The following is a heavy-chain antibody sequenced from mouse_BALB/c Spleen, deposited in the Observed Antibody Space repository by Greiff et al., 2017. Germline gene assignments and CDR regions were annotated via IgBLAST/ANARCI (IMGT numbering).Heavy chain of an antibody. CDR3: ARVDYEAY. CDR1: GYSITSGYY. CDR2: ISYDGSN. J-gene: IGHJ3*01. D-gene: IGHD2-4*01. V-gene: IGHV3-6*02. Sequence: EVQLVESGPGLVKPSQSLSLTCSVTGYSITSGYYWNWIRQFPGNKLEWMGYISYDGSNNYNPSLKNRISITRDTSKNQFFLKLNSVTTEDTATYYCARVDYEAYWGQGTLVTVSA.